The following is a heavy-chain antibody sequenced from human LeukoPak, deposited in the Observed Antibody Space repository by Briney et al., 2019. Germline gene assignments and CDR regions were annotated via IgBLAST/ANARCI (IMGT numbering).Heavy chain of an antibody. V-gene: IGHV3-30*03. CDR1: GFTFSSYG. J-gene: IGHJ4*02. CDR3: ARLTARRGTLDY. Sequence: GSLRLSCAASGFTFSSYGMHWVRQAPGKGLEWVAVISYDGSNKYYADSVKGRFTISRDNSKNTLYLQMNSLRAEDTAVYYCARLTARRGTLDYWGQGTLVTVSS. D-gene: IGHD6-6*01. CDR2: ISYDGSNK.